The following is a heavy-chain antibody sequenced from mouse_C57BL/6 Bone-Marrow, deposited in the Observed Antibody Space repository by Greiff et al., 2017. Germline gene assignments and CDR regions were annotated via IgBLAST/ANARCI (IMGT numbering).Heavy chain of an antibody. CDR3: ARNGYFDV. V-gene: IGHV5-6*01. J-gene: IGHJ1*03. CDR1: GFTFSSYG. CDR2: ISSGGSYT. Sequence: EVKLVESGGDLVKPGGSLKLSCAASGFTFSSYGMSWVRQTPDKRLEWVATISSGGSYTYYPDSVKGRFTISRDNAKNTLYLQMSSLKSEDTAMYYCARNGYFDVWGTGTTVTVSS.